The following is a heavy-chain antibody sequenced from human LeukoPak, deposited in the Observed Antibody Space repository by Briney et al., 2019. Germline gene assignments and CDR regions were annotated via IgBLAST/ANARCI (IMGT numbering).Heavy chain of an antibody. CDR3: AKDGDGYNSHFDY. CDR2: ISGSGGST. J-gene: IGHJ4*02. D-gene: IGHD5-24*01. Sequence: PGGSLRLSCAASGFTFSSYAMSWVRQAPGKGLEWVSAISGSGGSTYYADSVKGRFTISRDSSKNTLYLQMSSLRAEDTAVYYCAKDGDGYNSHFDYWGQGTLVTVSS. CDR1: GFTFSSYA. V-gene: IGHV3-23*01.